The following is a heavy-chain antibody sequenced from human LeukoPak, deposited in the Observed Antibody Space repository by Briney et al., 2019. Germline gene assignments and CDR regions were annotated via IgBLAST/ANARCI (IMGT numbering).Heavy chain of an antibody. V-gene: IGHV4-59*08. CDR2: IFYSGSP. D-gene: IGHD6-13*01. Sequence: PSETLSLTCTVSGVSISSYYWSWIRQPPGEGLEWIWNIFYSGSPNYKSSLKSRVTTSFDTSKNQFSLKLSSVTAADTAVYYCARVGHIVAAGTYDYWGQGTLVTVSS. J-gene: IGHJ4*02. CDR1: GVSISSYY. CDR3: ARVGHIVAAGTYDY.